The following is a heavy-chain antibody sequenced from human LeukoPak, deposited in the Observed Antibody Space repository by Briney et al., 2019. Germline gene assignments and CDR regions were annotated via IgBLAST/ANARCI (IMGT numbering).Heavy chain of an antibody. D-gene: IGHD2-15*01. CDR3: ASSGPPPDYYMDV. Sequence: PSETLSLTCTVSGGSISSSSYYWGWIRQPPGKGLEWIGSIYYSGSTYYNPSLKSRVTISVDTSKNQFSPKLSSVTAADTAVYYCASSGPPPDYYMDVWGKGTTVTVSS. V-gene: IGHV4-39*01. J-gene: IGHJ6*03. CDR2: IYYSGST. CDR1: GGSISSSSYY.